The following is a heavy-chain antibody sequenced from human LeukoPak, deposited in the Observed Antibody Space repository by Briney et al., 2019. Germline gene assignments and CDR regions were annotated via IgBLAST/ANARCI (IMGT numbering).Heavy chain of an antibody. CDR3: AKDTEGYTYGYYYYGMGV. Sequence: GGSLRLSCAASGFTFSSYSMNWVRQAPGKGLEWVSLISGDSGSTYYADSVKGRFTISRDNSKNSLYLQMNSLRNDDTALYYCAKDTEGYTYGYYYYGMGVWGQGTTVTVSS. CDR2: ISGDSGST. CDR1: GFTFSSYS. J-gene: IGHJ6*02. D-gene: IGHD5-18*01. V-gene: IGHV3-43*02.